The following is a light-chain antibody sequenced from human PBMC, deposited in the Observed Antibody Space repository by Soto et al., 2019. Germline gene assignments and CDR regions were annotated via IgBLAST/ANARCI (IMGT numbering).Light chain of an antibody. CDR3: SSYTSSSSYV. CDR1: SSDVGAYDF. Sequence: QSALTQPASVSGSPGQSIAISCTGTSSDVGAYDFVSWYQQHPDKAPKLMIYEVSHRPSGVSYRFSGSKSVNTASLTISGLQAEDEADYYCSSYTSSSSYVFGTGTKVTVL. V-gene: IGLV2-14*03. J-gene: IGLJ1*01. CDR2: EVS.